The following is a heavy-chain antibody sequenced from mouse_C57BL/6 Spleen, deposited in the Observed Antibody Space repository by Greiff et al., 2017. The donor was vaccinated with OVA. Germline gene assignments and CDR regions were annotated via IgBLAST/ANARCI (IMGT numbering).Heavy chain of an antibody. Sequence: EVKVVESGGGLVKPGGSLKLSCAASGFTFSSYAMSWVRQTPEKRLEWVATISDGGSYTYYPDNVKGRFTISRDNAKNNLYLQMSHLKSEDTAMYYCARERSLRGNFDYWGQGTTLTVSS. CDR1: GFTFSSYA. J-gene: IGHJ2*01. D-gene: IGHD1-1*01. CDR2: ISDGGSYT. V-gene: IGHV5-4*01. CDR3: ARERSLRGNFDY.